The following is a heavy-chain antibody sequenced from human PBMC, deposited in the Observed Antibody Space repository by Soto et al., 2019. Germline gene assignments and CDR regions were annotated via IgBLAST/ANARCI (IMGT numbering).Heavy chain of an antibody. CDR1: GGSISSSSYY. J-gene: IGHJ6*02. D-gene: IGHD6-13*01. V-gene: IGHV4-39*01. Sequence: SETLYLTCTVSGGSISSSSYYWGWIRQPPGKGLEWIGRIYYSGSTYYNPSLKSRVTISVDTSKNHFSLKLSSVTAADTAVYYCARRKVAAAGTWDYYYGMDVWGQGTTVT. CDR2: IYYSGST. CDR3: ARRKVAAAGTWDYYYGMDV.